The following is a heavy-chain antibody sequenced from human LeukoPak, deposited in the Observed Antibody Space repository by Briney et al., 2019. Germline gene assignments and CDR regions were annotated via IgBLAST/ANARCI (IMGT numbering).Heavy chain of an antibody. J-gene: IGHJ6*02. D-gene: IGHD3-10*01. Sequence: PGASLRLSWAASGFTFNRCGMHWVRQAPGKGLEWVAVIVYDGSHHYYTDSVKGRFTISRDNSKNTVFLQMDSLRAEGTGVYYCVKGSGTNDYGMDTWGQGTTVTVPS. CDR3: VKGSGTNDYGMDT. V-gene: IGHV3-30*18. CDR2: IVYDGSHH. CDR1: GFTFNRCG.